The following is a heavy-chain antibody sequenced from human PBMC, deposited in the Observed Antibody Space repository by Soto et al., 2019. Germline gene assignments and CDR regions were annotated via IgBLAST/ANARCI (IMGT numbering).Heavy chain of an antibody. J-gene: IGHJ1*01. V-gene: IGHV1-2*02. Sequence: VASVKVSCKASGYTFTDYYLHWVRQAPGQGLEWMGWISPNSGGANSAQKFQGRVTMTRDTSIGTAYMELSRLRSDDTAVYYCARASSGSYATDSFHHWGQGTLVTVSS. D-gene: IGHD1-26*01. CDR1: GYTFTDYY. CDR2: ISPNSGGA. CDR3: ARASSGSYATDSFHH.